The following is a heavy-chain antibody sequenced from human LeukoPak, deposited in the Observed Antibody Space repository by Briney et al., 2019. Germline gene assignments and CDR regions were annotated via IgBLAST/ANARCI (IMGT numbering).Heavy chain of an antibody. J-gene: IGHJ6*02. Sequence: GGSLRLSCAASGSTFSSYDMHWVRQAPGKGLEGVSAICTAGDTYYPGSVKGRFTISRENAKNSLYLQMNSLRAGDTAVYYCARSLYSYGEYYYYGMDVWGQGTTVTVSS. D-gene: IGHD5-18*01. V-gene: IGHV3-13*01. CDR3: ARSLYSYGEYYYYGMDV. CDR2: ICTAGDT. CDR1: GSTFSSYD.